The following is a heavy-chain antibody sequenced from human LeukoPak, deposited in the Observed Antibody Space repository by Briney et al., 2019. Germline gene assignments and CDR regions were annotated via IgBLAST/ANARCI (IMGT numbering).Heavy chain of an antibody. CDR1: GGSFSRYY. Sequence: PSETLSLTCAVYGGSFSRYYWTWIRQPPGKGLRWVGEINHSGDATYNPSLKSRVSISLDRTKNQFSLNLNYVTGADTAVYHCARGLYDRGGLSFDSWGQGHLASVTS. CDR2: INHSGDA. CDR3: ARGLYDRGGLSFDS. J-gene: IGHJ4*02. D-gene: IGHD3-22*01. V-gene: IGHV4-34*01.